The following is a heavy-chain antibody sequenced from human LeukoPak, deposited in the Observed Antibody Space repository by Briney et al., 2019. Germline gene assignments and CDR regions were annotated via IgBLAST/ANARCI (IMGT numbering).Heavy chain of an antibody. CDR3: AMDSAWLPLKFDY. D-gene: IGHD5-24*01. V-gene: IGHV3-66*01. CDR1: GFVVSTNY. J-gene: IGHJ4*02. Sequence: GGSLRLSCAASGFVVSTNYMSWVRQAPGKGLEWVSVLYSGGSTYYTDSVKGRFTISRDNSNNTLYLQMNNLGAEDTAVYYCAMDSAWLPLKFDYWGPGTLVAVST. CDR2: LYSGGST.